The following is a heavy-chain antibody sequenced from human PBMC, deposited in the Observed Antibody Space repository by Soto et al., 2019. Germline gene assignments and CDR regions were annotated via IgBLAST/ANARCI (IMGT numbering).Heavy chain of an antibody. Sequence: GGSLRLSCASSGFTFSDYYMSWIRQAPGKGLEWLSYISPGSRYPAYADSVKGRFTISRDNARRSLSLQMNSLTVDDTAIYYCVRGGGGGLFDPWGQGSMVTVSS. V-gene: IGHV3-11*06. CDR3: VRGGGGGLFDP. D-gene: IGHD2-15*01. CDR1: GFTFSDYY. J-gene: IGHJ5*02. CDR2: ISPGSRYP.